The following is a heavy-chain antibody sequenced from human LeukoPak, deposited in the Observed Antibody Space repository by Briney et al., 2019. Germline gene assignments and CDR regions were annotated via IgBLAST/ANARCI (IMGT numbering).Heavy chain of an antibody. D-gene: IGHD1-1*01. CDR1: GGSISKSGYY. Sequence: PSETLSLTCTVSGGSISKSGYYWGWIRQPPGKGLEWIANIYYSGSTYYNPSLQSRVTISVDTSKNQFFLNLRSVTAADSAVYYCARDGGDNWGQFDFWGQGALVTVSS. J-gene: IGHJ4*02. CDR2: IYYSGST. V-gene: IGHV4-39*07. CDR3: ARDGGDNWGQFDF.